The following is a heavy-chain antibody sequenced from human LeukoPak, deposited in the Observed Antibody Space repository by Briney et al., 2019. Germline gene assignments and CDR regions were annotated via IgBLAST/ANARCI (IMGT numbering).Heavy chain of an antibody. V-gene: IGHV4-39*01. CDR1: GASFSDSTYY. CDR3: ASPSKLVLSRGAFHI. J-gene: IGHJ3*02. Sequence: SETLSLTCTVSGASFSDSTYYWAWFRQPPGKGLEWIASIYFSETKYNPSLKSRVTISGDTSKNQFSLKLTSVTATDTAVYYCASPSKLVLSRGAFHIWGQGTMVTVSA. D-gene: IGHD3-10*01. CDR2: IYFSET.